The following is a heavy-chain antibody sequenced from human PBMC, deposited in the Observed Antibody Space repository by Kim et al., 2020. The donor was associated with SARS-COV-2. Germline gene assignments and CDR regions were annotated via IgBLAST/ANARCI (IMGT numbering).Heavy chain of an antibody. CDR3: ARDLEMATIIALTLGY. Sequence: ASVKVSCKASGYTFTSYYMHWVRQAPGQGLEWMGIINPSGGSTSYAQKFQGRVTMTRDTSTSTVYMELSSLRSEDTAVYYCARDLEMATIIALTLGYWGQGTLVTVSS. D-gene: IGHD5-12*01. CDR2: INPSGGST. V-gene: IGHV1-46*01. CDR1: GYTFTSYY. J-gene: IGHJ4*02.